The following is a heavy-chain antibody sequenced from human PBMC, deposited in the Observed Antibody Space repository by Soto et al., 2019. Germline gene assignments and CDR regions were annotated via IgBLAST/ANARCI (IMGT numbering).Heavy chain of an antibody. CDR2: INWNSGRL. J-gene: IGHJ6*02. CDR1: GFIFDDYA. Sequence: SLRLSCAASGFIFDDYAMHWVRQPPGKGLEWVAGINWNSGRLAYADAVKGRSTISRDNAKNSLYLQMNDLRAEDTALYYCAKVVVPATQPQYYFYGMDVSGQGTRVTVSS. V-gene: IGHV3-9*01. D-gene: IGHD2-15*01. CDR3: AKVVVPATQPQYYFYGMDV.